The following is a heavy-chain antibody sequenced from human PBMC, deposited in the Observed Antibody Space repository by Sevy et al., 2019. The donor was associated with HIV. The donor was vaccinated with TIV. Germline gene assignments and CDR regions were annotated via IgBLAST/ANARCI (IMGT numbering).Heavy chain of an antibody. CDR1: GFTVSSNY. V-gene: IGHV3-53*05. CDR2: IYSGGRT. D-gene: IGHD3-22*01. CDR3: ASGYDSSGFEFDY. J-gene: IGHJ4*02. Sequence: GGSLRLSCAASGFTVSSNYMSWVRQAPGKGLEWVSVIYSGGRTYYADSVKGRLTISSDNFRNKLFLQMNSLRAEDTAVYYCASGYDSSGFEFDYWGQGILVTVSS.